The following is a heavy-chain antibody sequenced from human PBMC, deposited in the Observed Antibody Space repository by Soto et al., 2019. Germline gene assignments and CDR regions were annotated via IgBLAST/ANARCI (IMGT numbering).Heavy chain of an antibody. D-gene: IGHD6-13*01. V-gene: IGHV1-69*13. Sequence: ASVKVSCKASGGTFNNYAVIWVRQAPGQGLEWIGGIIPLIGSPNYAQKFQGRVTITADESTSTVYMDLASLRSEDTAVYYCASSYGTSWYGDYWGQGTLVTVSS. CDR3: ASSYGTSWYGDY. J-gene: IGHJ4*02. CDR2: IIPLIGSP. CDR1: GGTFNNYA.